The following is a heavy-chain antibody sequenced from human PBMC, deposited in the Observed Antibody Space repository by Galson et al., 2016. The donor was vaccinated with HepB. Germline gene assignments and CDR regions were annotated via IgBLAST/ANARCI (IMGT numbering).Heavy chain of an antibody. J-gene: IGHJ4*02. CDR3: ARDLTPIL. CDR2: IYPSDSDT. V-gene: IGHV5-51*01. Sequence: QSGAEVKKPGESLRISCQGSGYSFTTYWISWVRQMPGKGLEWMGVIYPSDSDTRYSPSFQGQVTISADKSISTAYLQWNSLKASDTAIYYCARDLTPILWGQGTLVTVSS. D-gene: IGHD3-9*01. CDR1: GYSFTTYW.